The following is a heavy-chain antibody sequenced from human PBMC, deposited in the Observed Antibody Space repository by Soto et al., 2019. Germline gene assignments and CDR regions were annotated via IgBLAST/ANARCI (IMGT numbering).Heavy chain of an antibody. CDR1: GDSITSIYH. Sequence: PSETLSLTCAVSGDSITSIYHWAWIRQPPGRGLELLGKISHSGTVNYNATLRSRVTISVDKPKNQLSLKLMSVTAADTAVYYCARDYDGFDYWGPGILVTVSS. J-gene: IGHJ4*02. D-gene: IGHD3-16*01. CDR2: ISHSGTV. V-gene: IGHV4-38-2*02. CDR3: ARDYDGFDY.